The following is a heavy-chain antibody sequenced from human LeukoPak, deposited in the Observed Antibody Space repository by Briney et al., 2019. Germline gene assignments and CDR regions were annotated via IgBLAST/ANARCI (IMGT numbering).Heavy chain of an antibody. Sequence: GSLRLSCAASGFIFSSYDMHWVRQAPGKGLEWVAVISYDGSNKYYADSVKGRFTISRDNAKNSLYLQMNSLRAEDTAVYYCAELGITMIGGVWGKGTTVTISS. D-gene: IGHD3-10*02. V-gene: IGHV3-30*18. CDR1: GFIFSSYD. J-gene: IGHJ6*04. CDR3: AELGITMIGGV. CDR2: ISYDGSNK.